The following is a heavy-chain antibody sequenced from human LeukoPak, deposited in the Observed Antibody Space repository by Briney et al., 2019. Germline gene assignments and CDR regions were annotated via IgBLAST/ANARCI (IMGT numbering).Heavy chain of an antibody. D-gene: IGHD4-17*01. Sequence: SETLSLTCTVSGGSISSDYWSWIRQPPGKGLEWIGYIYHSGSTYYNPSLKSRVTISVDRSKNQFSLKLSSVTAADTAVYYCARGGWLVTTNSENWFDPWGQGTLVTVSS. V-gene: IGHV4-30-2*01. CDR1: GGSISSDY. CDR2: IYHSGST. CDR3: ARGGWLVTTNSENWFDP. J-gene: IGHJ5*02.